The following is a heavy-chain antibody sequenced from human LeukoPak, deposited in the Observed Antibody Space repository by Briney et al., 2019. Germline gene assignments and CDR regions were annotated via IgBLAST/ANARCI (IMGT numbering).Heavy chain of an antibody. CDR1: GFTFSSYW. CDR3: ARDVIGYCSRGGCSWWFDP. CDR2: IKQDGSEK. J-gene: IGHJ5*02. Sequence: GGSLRLSCAASGFTFSSYWMSWVRQAPGKGLEWVANIKQDGSEKYYVDSVKGRFIISRDNAKNSLYLQMNSLRAEDTAVYYCARDVIGYCSRGGCSWWFDPWGQGTLVTVSS. V-gene: IGHV3-7*05. D-gene: IGHD2-15*01.